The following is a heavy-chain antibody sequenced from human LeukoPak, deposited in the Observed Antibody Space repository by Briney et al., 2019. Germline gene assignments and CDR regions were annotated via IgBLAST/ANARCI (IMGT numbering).Heavy chain of an antibody. Sequence: PSETLTLSCTVSGGSISSYLWSWIRQSAGKRLEWLGRIHTSGTTTYSPSLQSRLTMSVDTSKSQVSLRLTSVTAADTAVYYCATEQVSASACCFDYWGQASLITVSS. J-gene: IGHJ4*02. CDR2: IHTSGTT. V-gene: IGHV4-4*07. CDR1: GGSISSYL. CDR3: ATEQVSASACCFDY. D-gene: IGHD5/OR15-5a*01.